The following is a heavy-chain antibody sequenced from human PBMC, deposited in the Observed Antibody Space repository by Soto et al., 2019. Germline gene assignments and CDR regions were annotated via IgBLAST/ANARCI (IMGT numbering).Heavy chain of an antibody. V-gene: IGHV4-39*01. D-gene: IGHD2-2*01. J-gene: IGHJ5*01. Sequence: LTCSVSGGSITSTIDYWGWIRQSPGKGLEWIGNIYYDGSTFYNPSLKSRVTISVDTSKRQFSLRVSSVTAADTAVYYCARRGSASWRNWFDSWGQGTLVTVSS. CDR2: IYYDGST. CDR1: GGSITSTIDY. CDR3: ARRGSASWRNWFDS.